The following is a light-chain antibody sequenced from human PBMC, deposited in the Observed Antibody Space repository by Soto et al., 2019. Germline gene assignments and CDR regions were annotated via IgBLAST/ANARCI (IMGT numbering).Light chain of an antibody. V-gene: IGKV3-20*01. CDR2: GAS. CDR3: QHYGGSPLYT. Sequence: EIVLTQSPGTLSLSPGEGATLSCRASQSVRSNYLAWYQQKPGQAPRLLIYGASSRATAIPDRFSGSGSGTAFTLTIRRLEPEDFAVYYCQHYGGSPLYTFGQGTKLEIK. J-gene: IGKJ2*01. CDR1: QSVRSNY.